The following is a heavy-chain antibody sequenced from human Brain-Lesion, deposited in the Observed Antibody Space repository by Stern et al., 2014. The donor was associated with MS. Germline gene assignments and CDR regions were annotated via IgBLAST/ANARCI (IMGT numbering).Heavy chain of an antibody. D-gene: IGHD3-3*01. CDR2: INTNTGRT. J-gene: IGHJ6*02. CDR1: GYIFTGYY. V-gene: IGHV1-2*02. Sequence: VQLVQSGAEVKKPGASVKVSCKTSGYIFTGYYIHWVRQAPGQGLEWMAWINTNTGRTKYAQKFQGRVTMSRDTSISTAYVELSSLTSDDTAVYYCARDQRGITIFGVVTDYYYLGMDVWGQGTTVTVSS. CDR3: ARDQRGITIFGVVTDYYYLGMDV.